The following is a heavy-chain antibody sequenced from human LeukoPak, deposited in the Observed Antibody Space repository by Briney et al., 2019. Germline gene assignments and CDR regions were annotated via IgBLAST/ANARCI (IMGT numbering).Heavy chain of an antibody. V-gene: IGHV3-23*01. CDR2: ISGSSDTT. D-gene: IGHD5-18*01. J-gene: IGHJ4*02. Sequence: PGGSLRLSCAASGFTFSSYAMSWVRQAPGRGLEWVSAISGSSDTTYYADSVKGRFTISRDNSKNTLHLQMNSLRAEDTAVYYCANREGGYTYDPFDYWGQGTLVTVSS. CDR3: ANREGGYTYDPFDY. CDR1: GFTFSSYA.